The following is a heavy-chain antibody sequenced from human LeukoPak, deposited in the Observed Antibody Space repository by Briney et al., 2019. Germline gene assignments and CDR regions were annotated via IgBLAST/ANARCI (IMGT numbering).Heavy chain of an antibody. CDR2: ISGSGGST. V-gene: IGHV3-23*01. D-gene: IGHD3-22*01. CDR3: AKDPRPDSSGYLAGSRFDY. CDR1: GFTFSSYA. Sequence: GGSLRLSCAASGFTFSSYAMSWVRQAPGKGLEWVSAISGSGGSTYYADSVKGRFTISRDNSKNTLYLQMNSLRAEDTAVYYCAKDPRPDSSGYLAGSRFDYWGQGTLVTVSS. J-gene: IGHJ4*02.